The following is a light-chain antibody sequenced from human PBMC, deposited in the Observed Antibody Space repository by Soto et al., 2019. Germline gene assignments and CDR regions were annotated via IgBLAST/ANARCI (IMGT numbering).Light chain of an antibody. J-gene: IGKJ1*01. CDR3: QQFGSSPWT. V-gene: IGKV3-20*01. Sequence: EVVLTQSPGTLYLSPGERATLSCRASESVSSTFLAWYQQKPGQAPRLLLYDASSRATGIPDRFGGCGSGTDFTLTISRLEPDEFAVYYCQQFGSSPWTFGQGTKVEIK. CDR1: ESVSSTF. CDR2: DAS.